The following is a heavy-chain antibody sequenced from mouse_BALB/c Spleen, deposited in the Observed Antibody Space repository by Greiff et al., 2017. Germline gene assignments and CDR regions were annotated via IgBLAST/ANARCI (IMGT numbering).Heavy chain of an antibody. J-gene: IGHJ4*01. CDR3: ARGYRYDAMDY. D-gene: IGHD2-14*01. CDR1: GFTFSSFG. V-gene: IGHV5-17*02. Sequence: EVKLMESGGGLVQPGGSRKLSCAASGFTFSSFGMHWVRQAPEKGLEWVAYISSGSSTIYYADTVKGRFTISRDNPKNTLFLQMTSLRSEDTAMYDCARGYRYDAMDYWGQGTSVTVSS. CDR2: ISSGSSTI.